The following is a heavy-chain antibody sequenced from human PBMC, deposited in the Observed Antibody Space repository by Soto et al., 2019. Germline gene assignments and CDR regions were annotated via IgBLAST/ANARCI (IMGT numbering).Heavy chain of an antibody. CDR2: FFIGGNT. Sequence: SETLSLTCTVSGGSISSSTYYWGWMRQPPGKGLEWIASFFIGGNTYYNPSLKSRLTISVDTSKNQFSLSLRSVTAADTAVYYCASHRTFWPFDSWGQGTVVTVSS. CDR1: GGSISSSTYY. CDR3: ASHRTFWPFDS. V-gene: IGHV4-39*01. J-gene: IGHJ4*02. D-gene: IGHD2-8*01.